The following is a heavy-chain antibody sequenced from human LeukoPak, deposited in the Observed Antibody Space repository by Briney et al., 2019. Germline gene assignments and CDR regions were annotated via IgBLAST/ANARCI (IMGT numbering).Heavy chain of an antibody. J-gene: IGHJ4*02. V-gene: IGHV1-69*13. D-gene: IGHD3-10*01. CDR2: IIPIFGTA. Sequence: GASVKVSCKASGYTFTSYAISWVRQAPGQGLEWMGGIIPIFGTANYAQKFQGRVTITADESTSTAYMELSSLRSEDTAVYYCARGPSMLLWFGELLYWGQGTLVTVSS. CDR1: GYTFTSYA. CDR3: ARGPSMLLWFGELLY.